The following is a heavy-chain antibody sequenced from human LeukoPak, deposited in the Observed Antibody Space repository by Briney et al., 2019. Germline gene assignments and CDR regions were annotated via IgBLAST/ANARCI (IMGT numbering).Heavy chain of an antibody. CDR1: GGSISIFY. CDR2: IYYDGST. V-gene: IGHV4-59*12. Sequence: SETLSLTCTVSGGSISIFYWSWIRQPAGKGLEWIGNIYYDGSTYYNPSLKSRATISVDTSKNQFSLKLSSVTAADTAIYYCARDRSRWDLLPFDYWGQGALVTVSS. CDR3: ARDRSRWDLLPFDY. J-gene: IGHJ4*02. D-gene: IGHD1-26*01.